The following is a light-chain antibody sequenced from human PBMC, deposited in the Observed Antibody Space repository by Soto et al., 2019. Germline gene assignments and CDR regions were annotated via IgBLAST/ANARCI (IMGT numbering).Light chain of an antibody. J-gene: IGKJ5*01. Sequence: AIRMTQSPSSFSASTGDRVTITCRASQDISSYLAWYQQKPGKAPKLMIYEASTLQSGVPSRFSGSGSGTEFTLTISSLLPEDFATYHCQQLYSLPFTFGQGTRLDTK. V-gene: IGKV1-8*01. CDR3: QQLYSLPFT. CDR2: EAS. CDR1: QDISSY.